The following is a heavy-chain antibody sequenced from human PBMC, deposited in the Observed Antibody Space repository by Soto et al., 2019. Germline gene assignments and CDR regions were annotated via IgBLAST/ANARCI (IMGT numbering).Heavy chain of an antibody. Sequence: QLQLVQSGTEVKEPGSSVKVSCKASGGTFSTSSFVWVRQGPGQGLEWMGGIIPIFTRTNFAQKFQGRVTFSADESTRTTYMELRSLTSADTAIYYCARDVVRSTAGDSWGQGNLVTVSS. CDR3: ARDVVRSTAGDS. CDR1: GGTFSTSS. V-gene: IGHV1-69*01. CDR2: IIPIFTRT. J-gene: IGHJ4*02. D-gene: IGHD2-15*01.